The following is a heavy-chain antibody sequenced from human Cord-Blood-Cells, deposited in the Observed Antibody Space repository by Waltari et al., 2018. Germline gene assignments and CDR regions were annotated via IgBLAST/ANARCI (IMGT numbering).Heavy chain of an antibody. CDR3: ARGAYDILTGYYAFDI. D-gene: IGHD3-9*01. V-gene: IGHV1-2*02. CDR2: INPNSGGT. CDR1: GYTFNGYY. Sequence: QVQLVQSGAEVKKPGASVQVSCKASGYTFNGYYMHWVRQAPGQGLEWMGWINPNSGGTNYAQKFQGRVTMTRDTSISTAYMELSRLRSDDTAVYYCARGAYDILTGYYAFDIWGQGTMVTVSS. J-gene: IGHJ3*02.